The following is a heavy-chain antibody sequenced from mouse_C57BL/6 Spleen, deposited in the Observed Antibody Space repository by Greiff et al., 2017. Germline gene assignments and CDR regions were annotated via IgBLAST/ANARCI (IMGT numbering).Heavy chain of an antibody. J-gene: IGHJ3*01. D-gene: IGHD2-5*01. CDR2: INPNNGGT. CDR1: GYTFTDYY. Sequence: VQLQQSGPELVKPGASVKISCKASGYTFTDYYMNWVKQSLGKSLEWIGDINPNNGGTSYNQKFKGKATLTVDKSSSTAYMELRSLTSEDSAVYYCAGAYYSNYPWGQGTLVTVSA. V-gene: IGHV1-26*01. CDR3: AGAYYSNYP.